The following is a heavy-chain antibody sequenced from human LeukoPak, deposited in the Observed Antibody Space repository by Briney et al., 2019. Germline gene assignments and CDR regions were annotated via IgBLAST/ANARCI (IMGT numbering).Heavy chain of an antibody. V-gene: IGHV1-69*13. CDR1: GYTFTSYA. CDR3: ARDAGISGEYSD. CDR2: IIPIFGAP. J-gene: IGHJ4*02. D-gene: IGHD5-12*01. Sequence: ASVKVSCKASGYTFTSYAMNWVRQAPGQGLEWMATIIPIFGAPNYAQKFQGRVTITADESTSTAYMELSSLRSEDTAVYYCARDAGISGEYSDWGQGTLVTVSS.